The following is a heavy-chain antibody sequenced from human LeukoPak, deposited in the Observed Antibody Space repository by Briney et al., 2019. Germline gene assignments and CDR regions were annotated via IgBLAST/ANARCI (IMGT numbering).Heavy chain of an antibody. V-gene: IGHV3-23*01. D-gene: IGHD2-2*01. J-gene: IGHJ4*02. CDR3: AKEGRYCSSTSCSEPFDY. CDR1: GFTFSSYA. Sequence: PGGSLRLSCAASGFTFSSYAMSWVRQAPGKGLEWVSAISGSGGSTYYADSVKGRFTISRDNSKNTLYLQTNSLRAEDTAVYYCAKEGRYCSSTSCSEPFDYWGQGTLVTVSS. CDR2: ISGSGGST.